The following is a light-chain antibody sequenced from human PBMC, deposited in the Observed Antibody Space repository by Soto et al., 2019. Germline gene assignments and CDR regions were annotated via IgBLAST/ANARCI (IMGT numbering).Light chain of an antibody. Sequence: EIVMTQSPLTLPVTPGEPASISCRSSQSLLYNNTYNYLDWYVQKPGQSPQLLIYFGSNRAPGVNDRLSGSGSGTDFTLKINRVEAEDVGTYYCMQALQSLTFGQGTRLEIQ. V-gene: IGKV2-28*01. J-gene: IGKJ5*01. CDR2: FGS. CDR1: QSLLYNNTYNY. CDR3: MQALQSLT.